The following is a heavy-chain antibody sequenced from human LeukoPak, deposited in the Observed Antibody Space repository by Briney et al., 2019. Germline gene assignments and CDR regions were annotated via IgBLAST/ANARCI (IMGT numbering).Heavy chain of an antibody. D-gene: IGHD3-9*01. CDR2: ISAYNGNT. J-gene: IGHJ6*02. V-gene: IGHV1-18*01. CDR1: GYTFTSYG. Sequence: ASVTVSCKASGYTFTSYGISWVRQAPGQGLEWMGWISAYNGNTNYAQKLQGRVTMTTDTSTSTAYMELRSLRSDDTAVYYCASHDILTGYYDYYYYGMDVWGQGTTVTVSS. CDR3: ASHDILTGYYDYYYYGMDV.